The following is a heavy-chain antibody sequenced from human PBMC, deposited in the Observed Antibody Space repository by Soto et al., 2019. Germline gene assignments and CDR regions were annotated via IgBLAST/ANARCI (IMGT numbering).Heavy chain of an antibody. CDR1: GGSISSGDYY. CDR3: ARAVNMITFGGVIVPPGYYYGMDV. D-gene: IGHD3-16*02. V-gene: IGHV4-30-4*01. Sequence: QVQLQESGPGLVKPSQTLSLTCTVSGGSISSGDYYWSWIRQPPGKGLEWIGYIYYSGSTYYNPSLKSRVTISVDTSKNQFSLKLSSVTAADTAVYYCARAVNMITFGGVIVPPGYYYGMDVWGQGTTVTVSS. J-gene: IGHJ6*02. CDR2: IYYSGST.